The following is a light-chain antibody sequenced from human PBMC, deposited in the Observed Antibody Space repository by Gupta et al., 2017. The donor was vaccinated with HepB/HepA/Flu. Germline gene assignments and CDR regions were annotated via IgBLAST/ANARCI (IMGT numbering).Light chain of an antibody. V-gene: IGLV1-40*01. CDR3: QSYDGNFWL. J-gene: IGLJ2*01. CDR1: NSNIGASYD. Sequence: QSVLTQPPSVSGAPGQTINISCTGSNSNIGASYDVHWYQQFPGTAPKLLIYGNHHRPSGIPERFSGSRSGTSGSLAITGLQAEDEADYYCQSYDGNFWLFGGGTKVTVL. CDR2: GNH.